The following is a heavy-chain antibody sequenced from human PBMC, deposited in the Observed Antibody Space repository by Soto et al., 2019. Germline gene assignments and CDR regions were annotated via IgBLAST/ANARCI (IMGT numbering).Heavy chain of an antibody. CDR2: INPNSGGT. Sequence: GASVKVSCKASGYTFTGYYMHWVRQAPGQGLEWMGWINPNSGGTNYARKFQGWVTMTRDTSISTAYMELSRLRSDDTAVYYCARAPYYDILTGSIEGYFQHWGQGTLVTVSS. D-gene: IGHD3-9*01. CDR1: GYTFTGYY. V-gene: IGHV1-2*04. CDR3: ARAPYYDILTGSIEGYFQH. J-gene: IGHJ1*01.